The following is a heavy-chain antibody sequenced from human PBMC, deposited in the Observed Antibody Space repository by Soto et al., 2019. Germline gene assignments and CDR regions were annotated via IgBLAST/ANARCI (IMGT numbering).Heavy chain of an antibody. D-gene: IGHD6-19*01. CDR2: ISGSGGST. CDR1: GFTFSSYA. Sequence: EVQLLESGGGLVQPGGSLRLSCAASGFTFSSYAMSWVRQAPGKGLEWVSAISGSGGSTYYADSVKGRFTITRDNTTNTLYLQMNSLRAEDTAVYYCARRSSGWYCDYWGQGTLVTVSS. CDR3: ARRSSGWYCDY. J-gene: IGHJ4*02. V-gene: IGHV3-23*01.